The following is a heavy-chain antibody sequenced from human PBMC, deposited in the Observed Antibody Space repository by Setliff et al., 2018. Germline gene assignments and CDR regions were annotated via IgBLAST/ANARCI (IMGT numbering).Heavy chain of an antibody. D-gene: IGHD6-13*01. CDR1: GFTFSSYA. J-gene: IGHJ6*02. CDR2: ISYDGSNK. V-gene: IGHV3-30-3*01. CDR3: AKDPRGFIAAFIPVDDAYGMDV. Sequence: SGGSLRLSCAASGFTFSSYAMHWVRQAPGKGLEWVAVISYDGSNKYYADSVKGRFTISRDNSKNTLYLQMNSLRAEDTAVYYCAKDPRGFIAAFIPVDDAYGMDVWGQGTTVTVSS.